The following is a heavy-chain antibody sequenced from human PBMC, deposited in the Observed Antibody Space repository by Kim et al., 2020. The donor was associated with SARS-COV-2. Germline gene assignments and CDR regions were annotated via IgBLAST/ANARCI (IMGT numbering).Heavy chain of an antibody. J-gene: IGHJ6*02. CDR3: ARGGDGSGSYYNGGYYYYGMDV. Sequence: ASVKVSCKASGYTFTSYDINWVRQATGQGLEWMGWMNPNSGNTGYAQKFQGRVTMTRNTSISTAYMELSSLRSEDTAVYYCARGGDGSGSYYNGGYYYYGMDVWGQGTTVTVSS. CDR2: MNPNSGNT. D-gene: IGHD3-10*01. V-gene: IGHV1-8*01. CDR1: GYTFTSYD.